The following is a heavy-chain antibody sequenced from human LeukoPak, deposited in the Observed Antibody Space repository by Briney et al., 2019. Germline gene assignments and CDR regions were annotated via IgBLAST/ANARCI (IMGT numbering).Heavy chain of an antibody. D-gene: IGHD1-26*01. V-gene: IGHV3-74*01. Sequence: PGGSLRLSCAASGFTFSPLGMNWVRQAPGKGLVWVSRINTDGSRTDYADFVKGRFTISRDDAKNTLYLQMNSLSAEDTAMYYCARSMSGSRELWGQGTLATVSS. CDR2: INTDGSRT. J-gene: IGHJ4*02. CDR1: GFTFSPLG. CDR3: ARSMSGSREL.